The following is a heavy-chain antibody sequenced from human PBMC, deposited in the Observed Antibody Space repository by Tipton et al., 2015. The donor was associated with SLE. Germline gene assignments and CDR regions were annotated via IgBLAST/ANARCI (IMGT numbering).Heavy chain of an antibody. V-gene: IGHV4-34*01. Sequence: LRLSCAVYGGSFSGYYWSWIRQPPGKGLEWIGEINNSGSTNYNPSLKSRVTISVDTSKNQFSLKLSSVTAADTAVYYCARGSIFGLWGQGTMVTVSS. CDR1: GGSFSGYY. J-gene: IGHJ3*01. CDR2: INNSGST. CDR3: ARGSIFGL.